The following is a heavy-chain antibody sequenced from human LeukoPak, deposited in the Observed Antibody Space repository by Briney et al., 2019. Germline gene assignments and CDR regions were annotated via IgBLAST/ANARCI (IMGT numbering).Heavy chain of an antibody. CDR3: ARDAGNYDILTGYYSGFDY. Sequence: GGSLRLSCAASGFTFSSYALSWVRQAPGKGLEWVSGISGSGAVTFYADSVKGRFTISRDNSKNTLYLQMNSLRAEDTAVYYCARDAGNYDILTGYYSGFDYWGQGTLVTVSS. CDR2: ISGSGAVT. V-gene: IGHV3-23*01. D-gene: IGHD3-9*01. J-gene: IGHJ4*02. CDR1: GFTFSSYA.